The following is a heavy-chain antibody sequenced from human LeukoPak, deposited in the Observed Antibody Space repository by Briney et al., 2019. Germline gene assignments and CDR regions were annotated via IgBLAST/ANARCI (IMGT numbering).Heavy chain of an antibody. V-gene: IGHV3-7*01. D-gene: IGHD6-19*01. CDR1: GFTFSSYW. J-gene: IGHJ4*02. Sequence: SGGSLRLSCAASGFTFSSYWMSWVRQAPGKGLEWVANIKQDGSEKYYVDSVKGRFTISRDNAKNSLYLQMNSLRAEDTAVYYCARERDSSGWYGYYFDYWGQGTLVTVSS. CDR3: ARERDSSGWYGYYFDY. CDR2: IKQDGSEK.